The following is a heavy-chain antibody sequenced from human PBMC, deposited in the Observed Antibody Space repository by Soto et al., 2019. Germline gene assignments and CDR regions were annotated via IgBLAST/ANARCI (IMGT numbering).Heavy chain of an antibody. J-gene: IGHJ4*02. V-gene: IGHV3-15*01. CDR1: GFTFTKAW. Sequence: EVQLVESGGGLVKPGGSLRLSCAASGFTFTKAWMTWVRQTPGKGLEWVGRIKSRADGGTTDYAASVKDRFITSRDDSNDTLYLNMNRLKTADTAVYYCTTASQWLPPYSWGQGALVTVSS. CDR3: TTASQWLPPYS. CDR2: IKSRADGGTT. D-gene: IGHD6-19*01.